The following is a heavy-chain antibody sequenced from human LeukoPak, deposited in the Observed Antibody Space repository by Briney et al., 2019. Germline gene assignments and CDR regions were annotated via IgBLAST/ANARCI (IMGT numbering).Heavy chain of an antibody. CDR1: GDSVSSNSAA. Sequence: SQTLSLTCAISGDSVSSNSAAWNWIRQSPSRGLEWLGRTYYRSKWYNDYAVSVKSRITINPDTSKNQFSLQLNSVTPEDTAVYYRARETSVLLWFGELFANWFDPWGQGTLVTVSS. CDR2: TYYRSKWYN. V-gene: IGHV6-1*01. D-gene: IGHD3-10*01. J-gene: IGHJ5*02. CDR3: ARETSVLLWFGELFANWFDP.